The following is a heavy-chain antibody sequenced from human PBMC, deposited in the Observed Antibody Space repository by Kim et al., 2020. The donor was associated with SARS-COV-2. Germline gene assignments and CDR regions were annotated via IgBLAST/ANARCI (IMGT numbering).Heavy chain of an antibody. V-gene: IGHV3-15*01. J-gene: IGHJ6*02. CDR1: GFTFSNAW. Sequence: GGSLRLSCAASGFTFSNAWMSWVRQAPGKGLEWVGRIKSKTDGGTTDYAAPVKGRFTISRDDSKNTLYLQMNSLKTEDTAVYYCTTAHPLVATIDYYYYGMDVWGQGTTVTVSS. CDR3: TTAHPLVATIDYYYYGMDV. D-gene: IGHD5-12*01. CDR2: IKSKTDGGTT.